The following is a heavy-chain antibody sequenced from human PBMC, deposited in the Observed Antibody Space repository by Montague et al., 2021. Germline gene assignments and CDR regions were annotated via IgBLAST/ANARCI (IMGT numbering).Heavy chain of an antibody. CDR3: ARDNCSDGVCFLDY. CDR1: GGSIRSDDYY. V-gene: IGHV4-30-4*01. Sequence: TLSLTCTVSGGSIRSDDYYWNWIRQPPGEGLEWIGYIYPSGTTYYNPSLKSRPSMSVDTSKNQFSLKLTSVTAADTAVYYCARDNCSDGVCFLDYWGQGTLVAVSS. J-gene: IGHJ4*02. D-gene: IGHD2-8*01. CDR2: IYPSGTT.